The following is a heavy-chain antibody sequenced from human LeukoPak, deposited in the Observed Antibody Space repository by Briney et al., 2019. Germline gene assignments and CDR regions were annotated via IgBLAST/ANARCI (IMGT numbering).Heavy chain of an antibody. CDR1: GGSISSGGYS. D-gene: IGHD6-6*01. CDR3: ARAIAARRRVGWDYFGY. CDR2: IYYSGST. Sequence: SQTLSLTCAVSGGSISSGGYSWSWIRQPPGKGLEWIGYIYYSGSTYYNPSLKSRVTISVDTSKNQFSLKLSSVTAADTAVYFCARAIAARRRVGWDYFGYWGQGTLVTVSS. J-gene: IGHJ4*02. V-gene: IGHV4-30-4*07.